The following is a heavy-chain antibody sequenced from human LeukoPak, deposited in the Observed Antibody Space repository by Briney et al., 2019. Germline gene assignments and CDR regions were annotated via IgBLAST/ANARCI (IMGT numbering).Heavy chain of an antibody. D-gene: IGHD3-22*01. Sequence: PGGSLRLSCAASGFTFSDYYMSWLRQAPGKGLEWVSIIYSGGSTSYADSVKGRFTISRDNSKNTLYLQMNSLRTEDTAVYYCARGGSYFDISGYYFYWGQGTLVTVSS. CDR2: IYSGGST. J-gene: IGHJ4*02. CDR3: ARGGSYFDISGYYFY. V-gene: IGHV3-66*01. CDR1: GFTFSDYY.